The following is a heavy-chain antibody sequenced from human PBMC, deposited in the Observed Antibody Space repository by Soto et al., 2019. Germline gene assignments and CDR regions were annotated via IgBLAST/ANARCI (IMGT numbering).Heavy chain of an antibody. CDR2: IRSKANNYAT. CDR3: TPFYGDYGDY. Sequence: EVQLVESGGGLVQPGGSLKLSCAASGFTFSGSAMHWVRQASGKGLEWVGRIRSKANNYATAYAASVKGRFTISRDDSKNTAYLQMNSPKTEDTAVYYCTPFYGDYGDYWGQGTLVTVSS. J-gene: IGHJ4*02. V-gene: IGHV3-73*02. CDR1: GFTFSGSA. D-gene: IGHD4-17*01.